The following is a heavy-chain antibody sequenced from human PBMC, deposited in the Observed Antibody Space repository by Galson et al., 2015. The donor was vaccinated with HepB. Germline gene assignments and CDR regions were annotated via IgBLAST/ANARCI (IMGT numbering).Heavy chain of an antibody. V-gene: IGHV3-23*01. Sequence: SLRLSCAASGFTFSSYAMSWVRQAPGKGLEWVSAISGSGGSTYYADSVKGRFTISRDNSKNTVYLQIKSLRAEDTAVYYCAKGIAGAGVPYFDYWGQGSLVTVSS. CDR3: AKGIAGAGVPYFDY. D-gene: IGHD6-19*01. CDR1: GFTFSSYA. CDR2: ISGSGGST. J-gene: IGHJ4*02.